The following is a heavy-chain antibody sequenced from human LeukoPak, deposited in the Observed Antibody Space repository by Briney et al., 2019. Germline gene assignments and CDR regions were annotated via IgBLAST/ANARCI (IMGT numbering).Heavy chain of an antibody. CDR2: IYHSGST. D-gene: IGHD3-10*01. V-gene: IGHV4-30-2*01. Sequence: SETLSLTCTVSGGSLSSGGYYWSWIRQHPGKGLEWIGYIYHSGSTYYNPSLKSRVTISVDRSKNQFSLNLSSVTAADTALYYCARAGLTGVRGVIGWFDPWGQGTLVTVSS. J-gene: IGHJ5*02. CDR1: GGSLSSGGYY. CDR3: ARAGLTGVRGVIGWFDP.